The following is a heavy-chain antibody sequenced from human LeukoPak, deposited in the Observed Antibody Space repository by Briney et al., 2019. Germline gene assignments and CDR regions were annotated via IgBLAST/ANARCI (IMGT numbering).Heavy chain of an antibody. CDR1: GFTFSSYG. Sequence: GGSLRLSCAASGFTFSSYGMHWVRQAPGKGLEWVAVISYDGSNKYYADSVKGRFTISRDNSKNTLYLQMNSLRAEDTAVYYCARDLYSSGWYKIGYYYYYGMDVWGQGTTVTVSS. V-gene: IGHV3-30*19. J-gene: IGHJ6*02. D-gene: IGHD6-19*01. CDR2: ISYDGSNK. CDR3: ARDLYSSGWYKIGYYYYYGMDV.